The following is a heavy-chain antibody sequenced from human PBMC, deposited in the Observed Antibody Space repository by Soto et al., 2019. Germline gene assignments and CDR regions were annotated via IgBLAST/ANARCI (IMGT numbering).Heavy chain of an antibody. D-gene: IGHD6-13*01. CDR2: ITDSGST. Sequence: SETLSLTCAVSGGSFSGYFWSWIRKSPGKGLEWIGEITDSGSTNYNPSLKSRVTISVDMSKNHFALKVNSVTAADTAVYYCARGSSTSSWYLQHWGQGTLVTVSS. CDR3: ARGSSTSSWYLQH. V-gene: IGHV4-34*01. J-gene: IGHJ1*01. CDR1: GGSFSGYF.